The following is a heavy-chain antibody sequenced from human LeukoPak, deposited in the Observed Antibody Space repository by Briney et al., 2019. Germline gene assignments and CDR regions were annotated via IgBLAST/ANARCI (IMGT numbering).Heavy chain of an antibody. J-gene: IGHJ6*02. Sequence: GASVKVSCKASGYTFTDYYMHWVRQAPGKGLEWMGRINTNSGGTNYAQKFQGRVTMTRDTSISTAYMELSRLRSDDTAVYYCASERIQLWYRVYYYYYGMDVWGQGTTVTVSS. CDR1: GYTFTDYY. D-gene: IGHD5-18*01. CDR2: INTNSGGT. V-gene: IGHV1-2*06. CDR3: ASERIQLWYRVYYYYYGMDV.